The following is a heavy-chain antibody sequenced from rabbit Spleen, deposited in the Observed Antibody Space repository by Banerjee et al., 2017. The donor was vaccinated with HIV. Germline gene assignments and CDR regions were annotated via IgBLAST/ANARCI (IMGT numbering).Heavy chain of an antibody. D-gene: IGHD8-1*01. CDR3: ARDAGTSFSTYGMDL. V-gene: IGHV1S40*01. CDR2: IYAGSSDST. CDR1: GFSFSSGYD. Sequence: QSLEESGGGLVKPGASLTLTCKASGFSFSSGYDMCWVRQAPGKGLEWIACIYAGSSDSTYSATWAKGRFTLSKTSSTTVTLQMTSLTAADTATYFCARDAGTSFSTYGMDLWGPGTLVTVS. J-gene: IGHJ6*01.